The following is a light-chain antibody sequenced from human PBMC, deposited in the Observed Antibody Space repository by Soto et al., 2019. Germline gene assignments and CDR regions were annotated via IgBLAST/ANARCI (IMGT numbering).Light chain of an antibody. CDR2: GAS. CDR3: QHSYTAPWT. J-gene: IGKJ1*01. CDR1: ENIIQY. Sequence: DIQTTQSPSSLSASLGDRVTITCRASENIIQYLNWYQQKPGKVPRLLVYGASRLETGVPSRFSASGFGTEFTLTIRGLQSEDFATYYCQHSYTAPWTFGQGTKV. V-gene: IGKV1-39*01.